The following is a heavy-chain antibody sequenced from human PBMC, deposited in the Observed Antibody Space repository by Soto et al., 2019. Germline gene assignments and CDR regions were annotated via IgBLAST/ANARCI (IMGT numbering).Heavy chain of an antibody. D-gene: IGHD6-19*01. CDR1: GGSTSSNY. V-gene: IGHV4-59*01. J-gene: IGHJ4*02. CDR2: IYYSVST. CDR3: ATSADSGCWWDYFDY. Sequence: QVQLQESGPGLVKPSETLYLTGTVSGGSTSSNYWSWIRQPPGKGHEWIGYIYYSVSTKYNPSLKSEIAITVDASSRQFTLKLISVPAAIPAEQYCATSADSGCWWDYFDYWGQGTLVTVFS.